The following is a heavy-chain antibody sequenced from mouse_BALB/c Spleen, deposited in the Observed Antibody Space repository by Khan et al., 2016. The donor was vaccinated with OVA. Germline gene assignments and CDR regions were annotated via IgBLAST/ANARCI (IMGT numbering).Heavy chain of an antibody. D-gene: IGHD1-1*01. V-gene: IGHV1-31*01. CDR2: IDPFNGGS. Sequence: VQLQQSGPELMKPGASVKISCRASGYSFTTYYIHWVKQSHGKTLEWIGYIDPFNGGSTYNQKFNDTATLTVDKSSSTAYMHLSSLTSEVSAVYYCTRHGSTSWFAYWGQGTLVTVSA. CDR3: TRHGSTSWFAY. J-gene: IGHJ3*01. CDR1: GYSFTTYY.